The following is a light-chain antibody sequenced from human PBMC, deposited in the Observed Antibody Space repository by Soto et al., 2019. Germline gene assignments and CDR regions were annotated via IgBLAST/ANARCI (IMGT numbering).Light chain of an antibody. CDR3: QQYDNLPLT. CDR2: DAS. V-gene: IGKV1-33*01. J-gene: IGKJ4*01. CDR1: QSISSW. Sequence: DIQVTQFPSSLSASVGDRITITCRASQSISSWLAWYQQKPGKAPKLLIYDASNLETGVPSRFSGSGSGTDFTFTISSLQPEDIATYYCQQYDNLPLTFGGGTKVDIK.